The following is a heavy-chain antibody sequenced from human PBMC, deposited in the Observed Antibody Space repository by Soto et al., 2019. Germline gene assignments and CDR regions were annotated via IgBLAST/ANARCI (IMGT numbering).Heavy chain of an antibody. CDR1: GFTFSSYS. Sequence: GGSLRLSCAASGFTFSSYSMNWVRQAPGKGLEWVSSISSSSSYIYYADSVKGRFTISRDNAKNSLYLQVNSLRAEDTAVYYCARDPPSTDSSGSLDYWGQGTLVTVSS. CDR2: ISSSSSYI. CDR3: ARDPPSTDSSGSLDY. D-gene: IGHD3-22*01. J-gene: IGHJ4*02. V-gene: IGHV3-21*01.